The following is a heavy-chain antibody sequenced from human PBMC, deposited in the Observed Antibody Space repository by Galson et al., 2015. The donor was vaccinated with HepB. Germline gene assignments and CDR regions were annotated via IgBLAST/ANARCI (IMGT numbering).Heavy chain of an antibody. V-gene: IGHV3-73*01. CDR3: ARDGNYYGSGSYEVQNYHYFGMDV. CDR2: IRSKANNYAA. J-gene: IGHJ6*02. CDR1: GFTFSGSA. D-gene: IGHD3-10*01. Sequence: SLRLSCAASGFTFSGSAIHWVRQASGKGPEWIGRIRSKANNYAALYVPSLKGRFIVSRDDSKNMAYLHMMRLKTDDTAVYYCARDGNYYGSGSYEVQNYHYFGMDVWGQGTTVTVSS.